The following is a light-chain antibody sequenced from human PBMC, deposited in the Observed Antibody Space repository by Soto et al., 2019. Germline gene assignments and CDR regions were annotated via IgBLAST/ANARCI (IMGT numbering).Light chain of an antibody. CDR3: HQRLKWPRG. Sequence: EIVLTQSPATLSVSPGERATLSCRASPIFNNYIPWYQQKPGQAPRLPIYGAFNRATGIPARFSGSGSGTDFTLTISDLEPADVGLYYCHQRLKWPRGFGQGTKVDIK. CDR1: PIFNNY. V-gene: IGKV3-11*01. J-gene: IGKJ1*01. CDR2: GAF.